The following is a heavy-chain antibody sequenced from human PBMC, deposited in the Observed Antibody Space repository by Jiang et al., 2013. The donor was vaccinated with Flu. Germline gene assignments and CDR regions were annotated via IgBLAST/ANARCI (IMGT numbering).Heavy chain of an antibody. V-gene: IGHV4-59*01. CDR1: GGSIRSYY. CDR3: ARTGSSWFLDDAFDI. CDR2: IYYDGNT. Sequence: VKPSETLSLTCTVSGGSIRSYYWSWIRQPPGKGLKWIGYIYYDGNTNYNPSLKSRVTISVDTSKNQLSLKLRSVTAADTAVYFCARTGSSWFLDDAFDIWGQGTMVTVSS. D-gene: IGHD6-13*01. J-gene: IGHJ3*02.